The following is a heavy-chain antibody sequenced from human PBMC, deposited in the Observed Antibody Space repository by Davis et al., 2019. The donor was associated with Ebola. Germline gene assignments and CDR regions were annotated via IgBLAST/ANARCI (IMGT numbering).Heavy chain of an antibody. J-gene: IGHJ1*01. CDR1: GVSFSGYY. D-gene: IGHD6-6*01. Sequence: MPSETLSLTCAVYGVSFSGYYWSWIRQPPGKGLEWIGEINHSGSTNYNPSLKSRVTISVDTSKNQFSLRLDSVTAADTAVYYCARQEIAARHFQHWGQGAVVTVSS. V-gene: IGHV4-34*01. CDR3: ARQEIAARHFQH. CDR2: INHSGST.